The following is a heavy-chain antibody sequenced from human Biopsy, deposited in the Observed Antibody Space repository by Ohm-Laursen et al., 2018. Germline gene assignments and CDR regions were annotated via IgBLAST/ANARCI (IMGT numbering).Heavy chain of an antibody. CDR1: SGSISGYY. CDR3: ARGIAVVRSLDV. V-gene: IGHV4-59*08. D-gene: IGHD5-18*01. J-gene: IGHJ6*02. CDR2: VYSSGST. Sequence: GTLSLTWTVSSGSISGYYWTWIRQAPGKGLEFIGYVYSSGSTNYNPSLKSRATISLDTSRSQVSLRLSSVTAADTAAYYCARGIAVVRSLDVWGQGTTVAVSS.